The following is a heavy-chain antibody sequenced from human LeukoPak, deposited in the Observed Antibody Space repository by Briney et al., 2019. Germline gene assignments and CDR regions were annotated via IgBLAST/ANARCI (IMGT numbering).Heavy chain of an antibody. J-gene: IGHJ3*02. CDR2: IYHSGST. Sequence: SETLSLTCTVSGGSISSYYWSWIRQPPGKGLEWIGYIYHSGSTYYNPSLKSRVTISVDRSKNQFSLKLSSVTAADTAVYYCARKPDADAFDIWGQGTMVTVSS. CDR3: ARKPDADAFDI. V-gene: IGHV4-59*12. CDR1: GGSISSYY. D-gene: IGHD2-2*01.